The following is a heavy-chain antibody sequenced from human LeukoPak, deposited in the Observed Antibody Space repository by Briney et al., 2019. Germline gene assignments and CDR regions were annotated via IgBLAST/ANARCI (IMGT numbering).Heavy chain of an antibody. CDR2: ISSSSSYI. CDR1: GFTFSSYS. Sequence: GGSLRLSCAASGFTFSSYSMNWVRQAPGKGLEWVSSISSSSSYIYYADSVKGRFTISRDNAKNSLYLQMNSLRAEDTAVYYCARDREVEYYDSPVAFDIWGQGTMVTVSS. D-gene: IGHD3-22*01. CDR3: ARDREVEYYDSPVAFDI. V-gene: IGHV3-21*01. J-gene: IGHJ3*02.